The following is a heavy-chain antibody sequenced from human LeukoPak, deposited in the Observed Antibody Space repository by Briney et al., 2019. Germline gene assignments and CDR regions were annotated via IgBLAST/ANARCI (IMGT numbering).Heavy chain of an antibody. CDR1: GFTVSSNY. Sequence: PGGPLRLSCAASGFTVSSNYMSWVRQAPGKGLEWVAVLYNGGSADYADSVKGRFTISSDNSKNTLYLQMNSLRAEDTAVYYCAREAPPDVWGKGTTVTVSS. CDR2: LYNGGSA. V-gene: IGHV3-53*01. J-gene: IGHJ6*04. CDR3: AREAPPDV.